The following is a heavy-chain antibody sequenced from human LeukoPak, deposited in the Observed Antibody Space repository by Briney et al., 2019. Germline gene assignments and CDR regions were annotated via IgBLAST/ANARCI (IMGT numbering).Heavy chain of an antibody. CDR2: IIPIFGTA. CDR3: ARDPRFHTHSSSWEFGY. V-gene: IGHV1-69*13. J-gene: IGHJ4*02. Sequence: SVKVSCKASGGTFSSYAISWVRQAPGQGLEWMGGIIPIFGTANYAQKFQGRVTITADESTSTAYMELSSQRSEDTAVYYCARDPRFHTHSSSWEFGYWGQGTLVTVSS. CDR1: GGTFSSYA. D-gene: IGHD6-13*01.